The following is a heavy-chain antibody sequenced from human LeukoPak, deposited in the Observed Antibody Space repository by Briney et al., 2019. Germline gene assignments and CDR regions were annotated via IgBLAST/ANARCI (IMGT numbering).Heavy chain of an antibody. D-gene: IGHD6-19*01. CDR2: VYFDGST. CDR3: ARDGRAGSLFAY. J-gene: IGHJ4*02. CDR1: GGSIGIYY. Sequence: SETLSLTCNVSGGSIGIYYWSWIRRPPGKGLEWIGYVYFDGSTKYSPSLKSRVSISVDTSKNQFSLKLSSVTAADTAIYYCARDGRAGSLFAYWGQGTLVTASS. V-gene: IGHV4-59*01.